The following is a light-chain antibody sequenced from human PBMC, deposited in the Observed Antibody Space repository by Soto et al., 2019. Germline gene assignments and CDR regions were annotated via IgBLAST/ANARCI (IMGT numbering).Light chain of an antibody. CDR1: SSDVVSYNL. V-gene: IGLV2-23*03. CDR2: EGS. J-gene: IGLJ2*01. CDR3: CSYAGSSTFV. Sequence: QSAPTQPASVSGSPGQSITISCTGTSSDVVSYNLVSWYQQHPGKAPKLMIYEGSKRPSGVSNRFSGSKSGNTASLTISGLQAEDEADYYCCSYAGSSTFVFGGGPKLNVL.